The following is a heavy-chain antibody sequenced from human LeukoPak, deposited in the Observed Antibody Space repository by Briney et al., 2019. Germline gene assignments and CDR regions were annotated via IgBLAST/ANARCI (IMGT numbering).Heavy chain of an antibody. CDR3: AKMGCSGGSCYQYDAFDI. CDR2: INWNGGST. CDR1: GFTFDDYG. V-gene: IGHV3-20*04. D-gene: IGHD2-15*01. J-gene: IGHJ3*02. Sequence: GGSLRLSCAASGFTFDDYGMSWVRQAPGKGLEWVSGINWNGGSTGYADSVKGRFTISRDNAKNTLYLQMNSLRAEDTAVYYCAKMGCSGGSCYQYDAFDIWGQGTMVTVSS.